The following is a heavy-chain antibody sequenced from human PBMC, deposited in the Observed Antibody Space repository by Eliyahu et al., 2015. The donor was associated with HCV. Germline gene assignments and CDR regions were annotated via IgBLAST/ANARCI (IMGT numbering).Heavy chain of an antibody. V-gene: IGHV4-34*01. CDR1: GGSFSGYY. J-gene: IGHJ4*02. CDR2: INHSGST. CDR3: ARGLSNYSNYGGSLSY. Sequence: QVQLQQWGAGLLKPSETLSLTCAVYGGSFSGYYWSWIRQPPGKGLEWIGEINHSGSTNYNPSLKSRVTISVDTSKNQFSLKLSSVTAADTAVYYCARGLSNYSNYGGSLSYWGQGTLVTVSS. D-gene: IGHD4-11*01.